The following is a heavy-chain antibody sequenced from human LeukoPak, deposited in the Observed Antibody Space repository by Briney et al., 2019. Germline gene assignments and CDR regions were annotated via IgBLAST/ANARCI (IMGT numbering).Heavy chain of an antibody. D-gene: IGHD3-3*01. CDR2: INHSGST. V-gene: IGHV4-34*01. Sequence: SETLSLTCAVYGGSFSGYYWSWIRQPPGKGLEWIGEINHSGSTNYNPSLKSRVTISVDTSKNQFSLKLSSATAADTAVYYCARGPTYYDFWSGYYSWFDPWGQGTLVTVSS. J-gene: IGHJ5*02. CDR3: ARGPTYYDFWSGYYSWFDP. CDR1: GGSFSGYY.